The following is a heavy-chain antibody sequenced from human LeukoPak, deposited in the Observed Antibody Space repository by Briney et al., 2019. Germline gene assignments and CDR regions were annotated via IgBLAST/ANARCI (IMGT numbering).Heavy chain of an antibody. CDR3: ARAPPYCSSTSCYANDAFDI. CDR1: GYSISSGYY. Sequence: SETLSLTCTVSGYSISSGYYWGWIRQPPGKGLEWIGSIYHSGSTYYNPSLKSRVTISVDTSKNQFSLKLSSVTAADTAVYYCARAPPYCSSTSCYANDAFDIWGQGTMVTASS. D-gene: IGHD2-2*01. J-gene: IGHJ3*02. CDR2: IYHSGST. V-gene: IGHV4-38-2*02.